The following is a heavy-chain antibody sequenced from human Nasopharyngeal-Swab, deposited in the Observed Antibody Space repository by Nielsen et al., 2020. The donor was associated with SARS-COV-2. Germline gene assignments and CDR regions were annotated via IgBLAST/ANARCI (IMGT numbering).Heavy chain of an antibody. Sequence: LKISCAASGFDFHNYGMPWVRQAPGKWLEWVAVLSTEGSKKFFTDSVKGRFTISRDHSTKTLYLQMNSLRVADTAIYYFAKANVIFWCGQVRGDALHIWGQGSRVTVSS. CDR3: AKANVIFWCGQVRGDALHI. CDR2: LSTEGSKK. V-gene: IGHV3-30*18. J-gene: IGHJ3*02. D-gene: IGHD3-3*01. CDR1: GFDFHNYG.